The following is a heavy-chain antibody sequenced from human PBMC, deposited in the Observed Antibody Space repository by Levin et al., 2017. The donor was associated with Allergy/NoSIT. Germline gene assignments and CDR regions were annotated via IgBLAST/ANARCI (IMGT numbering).Heavy chain of an antibody. Sequence: ASVKVSCKASGYTFTDYYMHWVRLAPGQGLECMGWINPNSGGTKYAQKFQGRLTMTRDTSISTAYMELRRLRSDDTAVYFCARVISSPTDYYGMDVWGQGTTVTVSS. CDR3: ARVISSPTDYYGMDV. CDR1: GYTFTDYY. V-gene: IGHV1-2*02. CDR2: INPNSGGT. D-gene: IGHD6-13*01. J-gene: IGHJ6*02.